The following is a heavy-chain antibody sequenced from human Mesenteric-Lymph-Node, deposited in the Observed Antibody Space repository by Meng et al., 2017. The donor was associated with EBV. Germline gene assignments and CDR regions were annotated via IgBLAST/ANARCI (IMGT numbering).Heavy chain of an antibody. CDR2: IYSGGST. J-gene: IGHJ4*02. CDR1: GFSVSNNY. V-gene: IGHV3-53*01. D-gene: IGHD5-24*01. Sequence: EVQLVESGGGLIQPGGSLRLSCAASGFSVSNNYISWVRQAPGNGLEWVSVIYSGGSTYYADSVKGRFTISRDNAKNTVYLQMNSLRGEDTAVYYCARRRWLQGALDYWGQGTLVTVSS. CDR3: ARRRWLQGALDY.